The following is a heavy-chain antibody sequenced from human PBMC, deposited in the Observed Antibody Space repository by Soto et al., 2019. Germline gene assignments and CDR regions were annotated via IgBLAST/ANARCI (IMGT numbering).Heavy chain of an antibody. J-gene: IGHJ4*02. D-gene: IGHD2-21*02. CDR2: IYSDGST. Sequence: GGSLRLSCVASGFTVSDIYLGWVRQAPGKGLEWVSSIYSDGSTYYADSVQGRFTISRDNSKNTLYLQMKSLRAEDTAVYYCESEVRRDPQIDSWGQGTLVTVSS. CDR3: ESEVRRDPQIDS. V-gene: IGHV3-66*01. CDR1: GFTVSDIY.